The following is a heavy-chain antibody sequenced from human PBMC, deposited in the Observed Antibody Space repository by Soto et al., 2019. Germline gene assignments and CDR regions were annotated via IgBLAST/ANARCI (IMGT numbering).Heavy chain of an antibody. D-gene: IGHD5-18*01. Sequence: QVQLVQSGAEVKKPGSSVKVSCKASGGTFSSYAISWVRQAPGQGLEWTGGIIPIFGTANYAQKFQGRVTITADESTSTAYMELSSLRSEDTAVYYCARENTAMVFNYFDYWGQGTLVTVSS. J-gene: IGHJ4*02. CDR2: IIPIFGTA. CDR3: ARENTAMVFNYFDY. V-gene: IGHV1-69*01. CDR1: GGTFSSYA.